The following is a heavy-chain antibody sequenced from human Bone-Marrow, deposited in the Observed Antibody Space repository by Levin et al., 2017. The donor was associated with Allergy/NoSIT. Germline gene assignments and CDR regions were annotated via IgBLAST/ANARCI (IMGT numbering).Heavy chain of an antibody. CDR3: ARGLYYYGSGSYYYYYMDV. Sequence: SETLSLTCTVSGGSISSYYWSWIRQPPGKGLEWIGYIYYSGSTNYNPSLKSRVTISVDTSKNQFSLKLSSVTAADTAVYYCARGLYYYGSGSYYYYYMDVWGKGTTVTVSS. V-gene: IGHV4-59*01. D-gene: IGHD3-10*01. J-gene: IGHJ6*03. CDR2: IYYSGST. CDR1: GGSISSYY.